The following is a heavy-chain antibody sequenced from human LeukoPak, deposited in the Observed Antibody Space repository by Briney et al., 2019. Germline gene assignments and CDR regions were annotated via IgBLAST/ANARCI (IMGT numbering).Heavy chain of an antibody. D-gene: IGHD3-3*01. J-gene: IGHJ3*02. CDR2: IYYSGST. V-gene: IGHV4-39*01. CDR3: ARLGSYDFWSGYYQGTAFDI. CDR1: GGSISSSSYY. Sequence: SETLSLTCTVSGGSISSSSYYWGWIRQPPGKGLEWIGSIYYSGSTYYNPSLKSRVTISVDTSKNQFSLKLSSVTAADTAVYYCARLGSYDFWSGYYQGTAFDIWGQGTMVTVSS.